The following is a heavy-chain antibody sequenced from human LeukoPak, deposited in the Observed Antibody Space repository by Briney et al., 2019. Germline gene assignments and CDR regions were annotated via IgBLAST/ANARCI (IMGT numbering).Heavy chain of an antibody. CDR2: ISGSGTRT. D-gene: IGHD6-13*01. Sequence: GGSLRLSCAASGFTFSSYAMSWVRQAPGKRLEGVSGISGSGTRTYYADSVKGRFTISRDNSKNTLYLQMNSLRADDTALYYCAKSSIGSSIWLLDYRGQGTLVTVSS. CDR3: AKSSIGSSIWLLDY. CDR1: GFTFSSYA. J-gene: IGHJ4*02. V-gene: IGHV3-23*01.